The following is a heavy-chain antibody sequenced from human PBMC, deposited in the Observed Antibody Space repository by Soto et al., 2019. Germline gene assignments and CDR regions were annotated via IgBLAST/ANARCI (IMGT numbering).Heavy chain of an antibody. D-gene: IGHD3-10*01. Sequence: GGSLRLSCAASGFTFSSYGMHWVRQAPGKGLEWVAVISYDGSNKYYADSVKGRFTISRDNSKNTLYLQMNSLRAEDTAVYYCAKDAFSGSGSYYNGYFVYSGQGTLVSVSS. J-gene: IGHJ4*02. CDR1: GFTFSSYG. V-gene: IGHV3-30*18. CDR3: AKDAFSGSGSYYNGYFVY. CDR2: ISYDGSNK.